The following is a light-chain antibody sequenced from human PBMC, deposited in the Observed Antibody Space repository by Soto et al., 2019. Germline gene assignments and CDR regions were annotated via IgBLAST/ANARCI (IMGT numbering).Light chain of an antibody. CDR1: QSVSSSY. J-gene: IGKJ5*01. CDR3: QQYGSSST. Sequence: EIVLTQSPGTLSLSPGERATLSCRASQSVSSSYLAWYQQKPGQAPRLLIYGASSRPTGIPDRFSGSGSGTDSPLTISRLEPEDFAVYYCQQYGSSSTFGQGTRLEIK. CDR2: GAS. V-gene: IGKV3-20*01.